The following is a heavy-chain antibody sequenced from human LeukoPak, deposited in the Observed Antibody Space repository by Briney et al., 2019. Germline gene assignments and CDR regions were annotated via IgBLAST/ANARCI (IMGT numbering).Heavy chain of an antibody. V-gene: IGHV3-21*01. D-gene: IGHD1-26*01. CDR2: IRGGSSYI. CDR1: GFTFSSNS. Sequence: GGSLRLSCATSGFTFSSNSMNWVRQAPGKGLEWVSSIRGGSSYIYYADSVKGRFTISRDNARDSLYLQMNSLRAEDTAIYYCARDLGGSYYIGRYYYMDVWGKGTTVTVSS. J-gene: IGHJ6*03. CDR3: ARDLGGSYYIGRYYYMDV.